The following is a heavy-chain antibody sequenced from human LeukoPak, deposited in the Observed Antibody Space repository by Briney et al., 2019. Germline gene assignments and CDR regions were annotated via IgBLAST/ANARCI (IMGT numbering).Heavy chain of an antibody. D-gene: IGHD5-12*01. Sequence: PGGSLRLSCAASGFTFSSYWMSWVRQAPGKGLEWVANIKQDGSEKYYVDSVKGRFTISRDNAKNSLYLQMNSLRAEDTAVYYCARDLGYSGYDYDDYWGQGTLVTVSS. CDR3: ARDLGYSGYDYDDY. CDR2: IKQDGSEK. CDR1: GFTFSSYW. V-gene: IGHV3-7*01. J-gene: IGHJ4*02.